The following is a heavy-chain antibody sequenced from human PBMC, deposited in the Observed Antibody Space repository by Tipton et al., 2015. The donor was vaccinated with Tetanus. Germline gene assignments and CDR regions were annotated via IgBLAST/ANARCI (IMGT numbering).Heavy chain of an antibody. CDR1: GITLSTYG. Sequence: SLRLSCAASGITLSTYGMSWVRHASGKGLEWVSGIVGSGATPYYADSVKGRFTISRDDSKNTLYLQMSSLRVEDTAVYYCKRGSAGNGYPPDCWGQGALVTDTS. V-gene: IGHV3-23*01. D-gene: IGHD3-22*01. CDR3: KRGSAGNGYPPDC. CDR2: IVGSGATP. J-gene: IGHJ4*02.